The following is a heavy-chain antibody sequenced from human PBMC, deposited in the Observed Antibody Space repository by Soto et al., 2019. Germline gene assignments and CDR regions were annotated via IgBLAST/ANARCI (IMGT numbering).Heavy chain of an antibody. CDR2: IGGSSAYI. J-gene: IGHJ6*02. Sequence: GGSLRLSCAASGFTFRNYDMSWFRQAPGKGLEWVSTIGGSSAYIYYTGSVKGRFTISRDNAKNSLYLQMNSLRAEDTAVYYCAREFNFDEMFLKGYYYGMDVWGQGTTVTVSS. CDR3: AREFNFDEMFLKGYYYGMDV. CDR1: GFTFRNYD. V-gene: IGHV3-21*01. D-gene: IGHD3-9*01.